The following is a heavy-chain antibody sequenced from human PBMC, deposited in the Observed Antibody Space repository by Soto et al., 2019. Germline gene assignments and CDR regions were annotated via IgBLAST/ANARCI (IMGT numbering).Heavy chain of an antibody. CDR2: IIPIFGTA. CDR1: GGTFSSYA. CDR3: ARTDSSSSVIDY. D-gene: IGHD6-6*01. Sequence: ASVKVSCKASGGTFSSYAISWVRQAPGQGLEWMGGIIPIFGTANYAQKFQGRVTITADESTSTAYMELSSLRSEDTAVYYCARTDSSSSVIDYWGQGTLVTVSS. J-gene: IGHJ4*02. V-gene: IGHV1-69*13.